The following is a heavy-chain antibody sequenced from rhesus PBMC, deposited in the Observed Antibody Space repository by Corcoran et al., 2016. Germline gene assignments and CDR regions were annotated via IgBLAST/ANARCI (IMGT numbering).Heavy chain of an antibody. D-gene: IGHD6-31*01. CDR1: GGSISDSSR. CDR2: IYGSGSST. Sequence: QVQLQESGPGVVKPSETLSLTCAVSGGSISDSSRWSWFRQPPGKGLEWIGYIYGSGSSTNSNPSLKSRGTISKDTSKNQCSLKLSSVTAADTAVYYCARERRQRLPVDYWGQGVLVTVSS. CDR3: ARERRQRLPVDY. J-gene: IGHJ4*01. V-gene: IGHV4S10*01.